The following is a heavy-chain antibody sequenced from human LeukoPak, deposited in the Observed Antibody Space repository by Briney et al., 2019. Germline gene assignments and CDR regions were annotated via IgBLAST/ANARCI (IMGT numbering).Heavy chain of an antibody. V-gene: IGHV3-21*01. Sequence: GGSLRLSCAASGFTFRSYSMNWVRQAPGKGLEWVSSISSSSSYVFYADSVKGRFTISRDNAKNTLFLQVNSLRAEDTAVYYCAREKNAALDYWGQGALVTVSS. CDR1: GFTFRSYS. CDR3: AREKNAALDY. D-gene: IGHD2-15*01. CDR2: ISSSSSYV. J-gene: IGHJ4*02.